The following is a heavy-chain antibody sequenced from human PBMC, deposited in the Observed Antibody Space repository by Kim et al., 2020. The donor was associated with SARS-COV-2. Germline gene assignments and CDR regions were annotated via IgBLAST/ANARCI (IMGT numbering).Heavy chain of an antibody. J-gene: IGHJ6*02. CDR1: GYSFTSYW. CDR2: IYPGDSDT. Sequence: GESLKISCKGSGYSFTSYWIGWVRQMPGKGLEWMGIIYPGDSDTRYSPSFQGQVTISADKSISTAYLQWSSLKASDTAMYYCARHMYYRTKGDYYYYGMDVWGQGTTVTVSS. V-gene: IGHV5-51*01. CDR3: ARHMYYRTKGDYYYYGMDV. D-gene: IGHD3-10*01.